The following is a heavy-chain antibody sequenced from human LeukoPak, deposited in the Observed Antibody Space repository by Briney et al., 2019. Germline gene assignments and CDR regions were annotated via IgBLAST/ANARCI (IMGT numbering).Heavy chain of an antibody. CDR3: AKGTYYYGSGSYEGNDY. CDR2: ISYDGSNK. Sequence: PGGSLRLSCAASGFTFSSYGMSWVRQAPGKGLEWVAVISYDGSNKYYADSVKGRFTISRDNSKNTLYLQMNSLRAEDTAVYYCAKGTYYYGSGSYEGNDYWGQGTLVTVSS. V-gene: IGHV3-30*18. D-gene: IGHD3-10*01. CDR1: GFTFSSYG. J-gene: IGHJ4*02.